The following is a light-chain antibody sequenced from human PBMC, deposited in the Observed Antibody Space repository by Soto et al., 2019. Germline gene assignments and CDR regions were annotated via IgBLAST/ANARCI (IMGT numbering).Light chain of an antibody. CDR2: GAS. CDR3: QQYNNWSPYT. V-gene: IGKV3-15*01. Sequence: IVITQSPGTLSVSPGERVTLSYRASQSVRNNVAWYKTNPGQALRLLIYGASTRATGIPARLSGSGSGTEFTLNISSLESEDFAVYYCQQYNNWSPYTFGQGTKVDIK. J-gene: IGKJ2*01. CDR1: QSVRNN.